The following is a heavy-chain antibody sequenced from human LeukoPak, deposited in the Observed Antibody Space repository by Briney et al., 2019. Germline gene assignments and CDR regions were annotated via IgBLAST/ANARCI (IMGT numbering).Heavy chain of an antibody. V-gene: IGHV3-74*01. CDR2: INSDGSST. J-gene: IGHJ6*02. CDR1: GFTISSNW. Sequence: GGSLRLSCAASGFTISSNWMYWVRQAPGKGLVWVSRINSDGSSTTYADSVKGRFSISRDNAKNTLYLQMNSLGVEDTAVYYCARVRSAMVDYYGMDVWGQGTTVTVSS. D-gene: IGHD5-18*01. CDR3: ARVRSAMVDYYGMDV.